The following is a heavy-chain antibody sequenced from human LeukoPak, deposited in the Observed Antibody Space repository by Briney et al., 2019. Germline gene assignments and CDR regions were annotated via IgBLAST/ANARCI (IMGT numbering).Heavy chain of an antibody. CDR2: IYHSGST. Sequence: SETLSLTCAVSGGSISSGGYSWSWIRQPPGKGLEWIGYIYHSGSTYYNPSLKSRVTISVDRSKNQFSLKLSSVTAADTAVYYCARNCGGDCSHSGALKYFDYWGQGTLVTVSS. J-gene: IGHJ4*02. CDR1: GGSISSGGYS. D-gene: IGHD2-21*02. CDR3: ARNCGGDCSHSGALKYFDY. V-gene: IGHV4-30-2*02.